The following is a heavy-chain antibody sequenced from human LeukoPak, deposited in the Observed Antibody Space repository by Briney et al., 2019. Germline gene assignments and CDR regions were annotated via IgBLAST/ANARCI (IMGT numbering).Heavy chain of an antibody. CDR3: ARRARCSSTSCSRSYLDY. J-gene: IGHJ4*02. V-gene: IGHV3-21*01. D-gene: IGHD2-2*01. Sequence: GGSLRLSCAASGFTFSSYSMNWVRQAPGKGLEWVSSISSSSSYIYYADSVKGRFTISRDNAKNSLYLQMYSLRAEDTAVYYCARRARCSSTSCSRSYLDYWGQGTLVTVSS. CDR1: GFTFSSYS. CDR2: ISSSSSYI.